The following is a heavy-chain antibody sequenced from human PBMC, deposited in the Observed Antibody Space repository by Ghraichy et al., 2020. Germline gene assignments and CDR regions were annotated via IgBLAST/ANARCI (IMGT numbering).Heavy chain of an antibody. CDR1: GGFVSSGSYY. CDR3: ARDPDYGDYRLLDY. D-gene: IGHD4-17*01. CDR2: IYYSGRT. Sequence: SETLSLTCSVSGGFVSSGSYYWSWIRQPPGKGPEWIGYIYYSGRTNNNPSLKSRVTISVDTSKNQFSLKLTSVTAADTAVYYCARDPDYGDYRLLDYWGQGTLVTVSS. J-gene: IGHJ4*02. V-gene: IGHV4-61*01.